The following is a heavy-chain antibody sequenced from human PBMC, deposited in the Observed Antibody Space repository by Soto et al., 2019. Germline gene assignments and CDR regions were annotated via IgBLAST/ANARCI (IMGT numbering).Heavy chain of an antibody. CDR1: GFTLSSYA. Sequence: GGSLRLSCAASGFTLSSYAMSWVRQAPGKGLEWVSAISGSGGSTYYADSVKGRFTISRDNSKNTLHLQMNSLRAEDTDVYYCAKCSYDFSGYYFDYWGQGTLVTVSS. CDR3: AKCSYDFSGYYFDY. J-gene: IGHJ4*02. V-gene: IGHV3-23*01. D-gene: IGHD3-22*01. CDR2: ISGSGGST.